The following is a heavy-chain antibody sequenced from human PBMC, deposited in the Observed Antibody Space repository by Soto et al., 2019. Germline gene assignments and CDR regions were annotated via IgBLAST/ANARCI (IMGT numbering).Heavy chain of an antibody. D-gene: IGHD2-21*02. Sequence: QLQLQESGPGLVKPSETLSLTCTVSGGSISNSTYYWDWIRQPPGKGLEWIGTIYYSGTTYYNPSLKSRVTIAVDTSKNQFSLTLSSVTAADTAVYYCATLYCGGDCHPDYWGQGTLVNVSS. V-gene: IGHV4-39*01. CDR1: GGSISNSTYY. J-gene: IGHJ4*02. CDR3: ATLYCGGDCHPDY. CDR2: IYYSGTT.